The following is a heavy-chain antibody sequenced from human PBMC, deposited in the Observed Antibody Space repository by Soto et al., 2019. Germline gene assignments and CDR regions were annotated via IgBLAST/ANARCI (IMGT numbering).Heavy chain of an antibody. D-gene: IGHD3-22*01. CDR2: ISSSSTDI. CDR1: GFTFSSFS. J-gene: IGHJ4*02. V-gene: IGHV3-21*01. CDR3: ARDFSSGYYWNDY. Sequence: PGGSLRLSCAASGFTFSSFSMNWVRQTPGKGLEWVSSISSSSTDIYYTDSVKGRFTISRDNAKNSLYLQMNSLRAEDTAVYFCARDFSSGYYWNDYWGQGTLVTVSS.